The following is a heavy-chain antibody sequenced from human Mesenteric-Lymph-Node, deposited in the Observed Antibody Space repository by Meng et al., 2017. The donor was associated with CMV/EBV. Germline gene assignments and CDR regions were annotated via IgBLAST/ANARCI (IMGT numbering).Heavy chain of an antibody. CDR2: INTNSGGT. Sequence: ASVKVSCKASGYTFTDYWMHWVRQAPGQGLEWMGVINTNSGGTNSAQKFQGRVTMTRDTSINTVYMELSRLRSDDTAVYYCATNRWLLQALDYWGQGTLVTVSS. CDR3: ATNRWLLQALDY. J-gene: IGHJ4*02. D-gene: IGHD3-22*01. V-gene: IGHV1-2*02. CDR1: GYTFTDYW.